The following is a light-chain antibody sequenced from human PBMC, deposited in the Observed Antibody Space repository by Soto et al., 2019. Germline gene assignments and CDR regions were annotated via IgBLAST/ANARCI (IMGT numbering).Light chain of an antibody. CDR3: CSYAGSSTFEV. Sequence: QSALTQPASVSGSPGQSITISCTGSSSDGGTYNLVSWYQQHPGKAPKLMIYEGSKRPSGVSNRFSGSKSGNTASLTISGLQAEDEADYYCCSYAGSSTFEVFGGGTNLTVL. J-gene: IGLJ2*01. CDR2: EGS. V-gene: IGLV2-23*03. CDR1: SSDGGTYNL.